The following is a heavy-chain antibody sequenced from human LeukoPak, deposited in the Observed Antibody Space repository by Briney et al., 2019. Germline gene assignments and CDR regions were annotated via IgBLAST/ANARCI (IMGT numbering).Heavy chain of an antibody. CDR2: FSYDGINK. CDR1: GFTFSSCG. Sequence: GRSLRLSCAASGFTFSSCGMHWVRQAPGKGLEWLAVFSYDGINKYYTDSVKGRFTISRDNSKNTLYLQMNSLRAEDTAVYYCVKEQDSGGYRTSDYWGQGTLVTVSP. V-gene: IGHV3-30*18. J-gene: IGHJ4*02. CDR3: VKEQDSGGYRTSDY. D-gene: IGHD6-19*01.